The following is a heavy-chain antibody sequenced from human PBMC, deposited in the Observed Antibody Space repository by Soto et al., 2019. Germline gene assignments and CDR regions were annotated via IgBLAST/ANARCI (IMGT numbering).Heavy chain of an antibody. CDR1: GGSISSGVYY. CDR3: ATGIAAADRTY. Sequence: QGKLQEPGPGLVRPSRTLSLTCTFSGGSISSGVYYWSWIGQHPGKGREGIGYISYSGSTYYNPSLKSRVTISVDTSKNQFSLKLSSVTAADTAVYYCATGIAAADRTYWGQGTLVTVSS. D-gene: IGHD6-13*01. V-gene: IGHV4-31*03. CDR2: ISYSGST. J-gene: IGHJ4*02.